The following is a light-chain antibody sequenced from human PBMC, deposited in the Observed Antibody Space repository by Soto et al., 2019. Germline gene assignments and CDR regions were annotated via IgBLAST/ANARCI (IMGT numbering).Light chain of an antibody. V-gene: IGKV3-15*01. CDR3: QQYDNWLGT. Sequence: EIVMTQSPATLSVSPGERATLSCRASQSVGSNLAWYQHNPGQAPRLLIYGASTRATGIPVRFSGGGSGTEFTLTISSLQYEDFAVYYCQQYDNWLGTFGQGTKVEIK. CDR1: QSVGSN. J-gene: IGKJ1*01. CDR2: GAS.